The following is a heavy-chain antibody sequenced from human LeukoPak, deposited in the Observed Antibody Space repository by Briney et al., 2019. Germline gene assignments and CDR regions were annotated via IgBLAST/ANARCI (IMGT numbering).Heavy chain of an antibody. D-gene: IGHD2-15*01. Sequence: SETLSLTCTVSGGSISSYYWSWIRQPPGKGLEWIGYIYYSGSTNYNPSLKSRVTISVDTSKNQFSLKLSSVTAADTAVYYCARDTYCSGGSCYTDKFDYWGQGTLVTVSS. V-gene: IGHV4-59*01. CDR1: GGSISSYY. J-gene: IGHJ4*02. CDR3: ARDTYCSGGSCYTDKFDY. CDR2: IYYSGST.